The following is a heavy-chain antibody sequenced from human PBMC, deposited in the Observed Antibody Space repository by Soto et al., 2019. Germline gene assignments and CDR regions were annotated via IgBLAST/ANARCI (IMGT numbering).Heavy chain of an antibody. J-gene: IGHJ4*02. CDR3: ASVPDY. V-gene: IGHV4-30-2*01. CDR2: IYHSRRT. Sequence: QLQLQESGSGLVKPSQTLSLTCAVSGGSISSGGYSWSWIRQPPGKGLERIGYIYHSRRTYFNPSLTSRVTITVDRFKNQFSLQLSSVTAADTAVYYCASVPDYWGRGTLVPVSS. CDR1: GGSISSGGYS.